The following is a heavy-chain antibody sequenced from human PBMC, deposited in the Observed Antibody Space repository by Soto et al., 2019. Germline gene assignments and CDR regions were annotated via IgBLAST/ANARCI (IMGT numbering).Heavy chain of an antibody. CDR1: GFTFSNAW. Sequence: EVQLVESGGGLVKPGGSLRLSCAASGFTFSNAWMSWVRQAPGKGLEWVGRIKSKTDGWTTDYAAPVKGRFTISRDDSKNTLYLQMNSLKTEDTAVYYCTTEDDFWSGYRYYYYYYMDVWGKGTTVTVSS. CDR3: TTEDDFWSGYRYYYYYYMDV. V-gene: IGHV3-15*01. J-gene: IGHJ6*03. D-gene: IGHD3-3*01. CDR2: IKSKTDGWTT.